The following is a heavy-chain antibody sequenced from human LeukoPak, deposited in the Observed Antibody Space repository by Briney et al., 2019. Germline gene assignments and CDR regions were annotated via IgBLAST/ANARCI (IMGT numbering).Heavy chain of an antibody. CDR3: AHVEYARSTPHWYFDY. CDR2: IYWDNDK. Sequence: TLSLTCTVSGGSISSGDYYWSWIRQPPGKALEWLILIYWDNDKRYSTSLKSRLSITKDTSKNQVVLTMTNMDPVDTATYYCAHVEYARSTPHWYFDYWGQEILVTVSS. D-gene: IGHD2-2*01. CDR1: GGSISSGDYY. J-gene: IGHJ4*02. V-gene: IGHV2-5*08.